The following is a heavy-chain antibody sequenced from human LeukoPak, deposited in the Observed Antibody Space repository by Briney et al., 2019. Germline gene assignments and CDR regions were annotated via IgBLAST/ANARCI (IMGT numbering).Heavy chain of an antibody. V-gene: IGHV3-23*01. CDR3: AKGSNYYGSGSHGDY. CDR1: GFTFSSYA. Sequence: PGGSLRLSCAASGFTFSSYAMSWVRQAPGTGLEWVSAISGSGDSTYFADSVKGRFTISRDNSKNTLYLQMNSLRAEDTAVYYCAKGSNYYGSGSHGDYWGQGTLVTVSS. J-gene: IGHJ4*02. D-gene: IGHD3-10*01. CDR2: ISGSGDST.